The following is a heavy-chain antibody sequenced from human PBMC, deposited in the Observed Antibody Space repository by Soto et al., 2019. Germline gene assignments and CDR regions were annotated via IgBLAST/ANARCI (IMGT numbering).Heavy chain of an antibody. CDR2: INHSGST. D-gene: IGHD3-22*01. J-gene: IGHJ4*02. Sequence: QVQLQQWGAGLLKPSETLSLTCAVYGGSFSGYYRSWIRQPPGKGLEWIGEINHSGSTNYNPSLKSRVTISVDTSKNQFSLKLSSVTAADTAVYYCARSTSHDSSGYLDAYDYWGQGTLVTVSS. V-gene: IGHV4-34*01. CDR1: GGSFSGYY. CDR3: ARSTSHDSSGYLDAYDY.